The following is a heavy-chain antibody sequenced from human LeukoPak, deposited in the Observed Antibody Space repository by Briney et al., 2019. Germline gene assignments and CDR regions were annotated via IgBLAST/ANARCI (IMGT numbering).Heavy chain of an antibody. CDR2: INPNSGGT. CDR1: GYXFTGYY. V-gene: IGHV1-2*02. Sequence: ASVKVSCKASGYXFTGYYIHWVRQAPGQGLEWMGWINPNSGGTNYAQKFQGRVTMTRDTSISTAYMELSRLRSDDTAVYYCASGVATIRVVQQLVLGDYWGQGTLVTVSS. J-gene: IGHJ4*02. D-gene: IGHD5-12*01. CDR3: ASGVATIRVVQQLVLGDY.